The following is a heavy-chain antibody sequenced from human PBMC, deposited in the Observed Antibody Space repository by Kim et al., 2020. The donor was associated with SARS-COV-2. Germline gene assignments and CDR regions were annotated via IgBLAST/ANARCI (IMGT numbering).Heavy chain of an antibody. Sequence: ASVKVSCKVSGYTLTELSMHWVRQAPGKGLEWMGGFDPEDGETIYAQKFQGRVTMTEDTSTDTAYMELSSLRSEDTAVYYCATDAPPRCGDCYRDAFDIWGQGTMVTVSS. D-gene: IGHD2-21*01. CDR2: FDPEDGET. CDR1: GYTLTELS. J-gene: IGHJ3*02. V-gene: IGHV1-24*01. CDR3: ATDAPPRCGDCYRDAFDI.